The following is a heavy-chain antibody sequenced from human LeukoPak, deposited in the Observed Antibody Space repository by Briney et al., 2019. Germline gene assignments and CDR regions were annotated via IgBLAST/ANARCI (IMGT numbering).Heavy chain of an antibody. D-gene: IGHD3-3*01. Sequence: ASVKVSCKASGYTFTSYAMNWVRQAPGQGLEWMGWINTNTGNPTYAQGFTGRFVFSLDTSVSTAYLQISSLKAEDTAVYYCARVWGWGYDSLYYGMDVWGQGTTVTVSS. CDR3: ARVWGWGYDSLYYGMDV. CDR1: GYTFTSYA. J-gene: IGHJ6*02. CDR2: INTNTGNP. V-gene: IGHV7-4-1*02.